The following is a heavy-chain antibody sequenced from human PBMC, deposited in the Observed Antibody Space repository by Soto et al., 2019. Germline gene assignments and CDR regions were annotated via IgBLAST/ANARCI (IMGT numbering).Heavy chain of an antibody. CDR2: INHSGST. J-gene: IGHJ6*03. CDR1: GGSFSGYY. V-gene: IGHV4-34*01. CDR3: ARTPGGARSYCSSTSCYARWGNYYYYYMDV. D-gene: IGHD2-2*01. Sequence: PSETLSLTCAVYGGSFSGYYWSWIRQPPGKGLEWIGEINHSGSTNYNPSLKSRVTISVDTSKNQFSLKLSSVTAADTAVYYCARTPGGARSYCSSTSCYARWGNYYYYYMDVWGKGTTVTVSS.